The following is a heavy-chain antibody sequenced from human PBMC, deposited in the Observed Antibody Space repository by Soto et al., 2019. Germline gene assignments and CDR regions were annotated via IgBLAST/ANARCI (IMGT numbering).Heavy chain of an antibody. Sequence: SETLSLTCTVSGGSISSGDYYWSWIRQPPGKGLDLIGYIYYSGSTYYNPSLKSRVTISVDTSKNQFSLKLSSLRSEDTAVYYCARKSSSIDYYYYMDVWGKGTTVTVSS. CDR1: GGSISSGDYY. J-gene: IGHJ6*03. V-gene: IGHV4-30-4*02. D-gene: IGHD6-13*01. CDR2: IYYSGST. CDR3: ARKSSSIDYYYYMDV.